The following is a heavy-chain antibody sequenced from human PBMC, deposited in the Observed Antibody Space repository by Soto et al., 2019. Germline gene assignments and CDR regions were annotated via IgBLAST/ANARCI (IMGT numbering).Heavy chain of an antibody. CDR2: FYHSGST. CDR1: GGSISSRNW. V-gene: IGHV4-4*02. J-gene: IGHJ5*02. D-gene: IGHD3-22*01. Sequence: SCTLSLTCAVSGGSISSRNWWSWVRQPPGGVLEGIGEFYHSGSTNYNPSIKSRVTISVDKSKNQLSLKLSFVTAADTALYYCARVDYYDSSGYYRYNWFDPWGQGTLVTASS. CDR3: ARVDYYDSSGYYRYNWFDP.